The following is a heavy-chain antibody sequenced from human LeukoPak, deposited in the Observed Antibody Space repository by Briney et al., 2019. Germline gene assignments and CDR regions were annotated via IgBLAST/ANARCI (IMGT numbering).Heavy chain of an antibody. J-gene: IGHJ5*02. CDR1: GYTFSDYY. CDR2: INPNSGGT. CDR3: ARDNSVGDIAWWFDP. Sequence: GASVKVSCKASGYTFSDYYMHWVRQAPGQGLEWMGWINPNSGGTNYAQKFQGRVTMTRDTSISTAYMELSSLRSEDTAVYYCARDNSVGDIAWWFDPWGQGTLVTVSS. D-gene: IGHD3-16*02. V-gene: IGHV1-2*02.